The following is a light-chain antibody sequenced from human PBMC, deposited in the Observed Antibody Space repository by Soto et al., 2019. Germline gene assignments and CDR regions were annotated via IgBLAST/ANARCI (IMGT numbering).Light chain of an antibody. CDR3: HPYYKWPPWS. Sequence: MKISVAAVSLYPGKRATHSCRASQSVSSNLAWYQQKPGQAPRLLIYDASTRATGIPARFSGSGSGTEFTLTISSLQSEDFAVYYCHPYYKWPPWSFGHGTKVAIK. J-gene: IGKJ1*01. V-gene: IGKV3-15*01. CDR1: QSVSSN. CDR2: DAS.